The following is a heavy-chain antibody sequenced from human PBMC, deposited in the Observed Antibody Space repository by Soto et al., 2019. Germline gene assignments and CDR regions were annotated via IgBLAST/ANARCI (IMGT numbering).Heavy chain of an antibody. V-gene: IGHV4-59*01. CDR1: GGSISSSS. CDR2: VYYNGST. D-gene: IGHD4-17*01. CDR3: ARHPDYVDYVGWFDP. J-gene: IGHJ5*02. Sequence: QVQLQESGPGLVKPSETLSLPCTVSGGSISSSSWSWIPQPPRKGLEWIGFVYYNGSTNYNPSLKSRVTISIDTSKNQFSLKLRSVTAADTAVYYCARHPDYVDYVGWFDPWGLGTLVTVSS.